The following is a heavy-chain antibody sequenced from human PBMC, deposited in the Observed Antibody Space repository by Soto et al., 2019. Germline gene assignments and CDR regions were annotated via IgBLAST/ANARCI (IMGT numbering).Heavy chain of an antibody. CDR1: GYTFTSYG. CDR2: ISAYNGNT. J-gene: IGHJ4*02. D-gene: IGHD6-13*01. Sequence: ASVKVSCKASGYTFTSYGISWVRQAPGQGLEWMGWISAYNGNTNYAQKLQGRFTMTTDTSTTTAYMELRSLRFDDTAVYYCAREFRIAAAGTRFYYWGQGTLVTVSS. CDR3: AREFRIAAAGTRFYY. V-gene: IGHV1-18*01.